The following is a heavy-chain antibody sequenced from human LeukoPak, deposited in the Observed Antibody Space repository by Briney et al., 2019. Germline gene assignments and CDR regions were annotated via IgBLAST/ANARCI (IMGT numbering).Heavy chain of an antibody. D-gene: IGHD3-22*01. CDR2: IIPILGIA. Sequence: SVKVSCKASGGTFSSYAISWVRQAPGQGLEWMGRIIPILGIADYAQKFQGRVTITADKSTSTAYMELSSLRSEDTAVYYCARDRTDYYDSSGYYHLAGYWGQGTLVTVSS. V-gene: IGHV1-69*04. CDR1: GGTFSSYA. J-gene: IGHJ4*02. CDR3: ARDRTDYYDSSGYYHLAGY.